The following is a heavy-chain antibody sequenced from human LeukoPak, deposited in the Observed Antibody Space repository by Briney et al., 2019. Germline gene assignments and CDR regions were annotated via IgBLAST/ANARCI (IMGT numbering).Heavy chain of an antibody. CDR2: ISLTGRT. CDR1: VRSILSTNW. D-gene: IGHD1-26*01. Sequence: LTFTFWVRSILSTNWCFWNRPPHGQGLVWIGEISLTGRTNYNPSLIGRVVMSLDESRNQLSLTLTSVTAADTAMYYCTRESGPYCPFGYWGQGTLVVVPS. V-gene: IGHV4-4*02. CDR3: TRESGPYCPFGY. J-gene: IGHJ4*02.